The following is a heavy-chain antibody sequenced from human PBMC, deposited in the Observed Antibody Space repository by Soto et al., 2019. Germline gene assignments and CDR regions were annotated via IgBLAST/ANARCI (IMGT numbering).Heavy chain of an antibody. CDR3: ARTTSTSGWRFDS. J-gene: IGHJ4*02. D-gene: IGHD6-19*01. CDR1: GYSFTIYW. CDR2: IYPDDSDT. Sequence: GESLKISCKGSGYSFTIYWIAWVRQMPGKGLEWMGIIYPDDSDTKYSPSFQGQVTISADKSITTAYLQWSSLKASDTAMYYCARTTSTSGWRFDSWGQGTLVTVSS. V-gene: IGHV5-51*01.